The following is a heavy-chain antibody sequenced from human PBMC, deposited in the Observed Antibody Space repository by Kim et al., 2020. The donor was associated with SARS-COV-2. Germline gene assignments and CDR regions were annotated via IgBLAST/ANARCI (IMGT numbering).Heavy chain of an antibody. Sequence: ASVKVSCKASGYTFTSYDINWVRQATGQGLEWMGWMNPNSGNTGYAQKFQGRVTMTRNTSISTAYMELSSLRSEDTAVYYCARGRGYSGYEIFHYYYGMDVWGQGTTVTVSS. V-gene: IGHV1-8*01. CDR3: ARGRGYSGYEIFHYYYGMDV. D-gene: IGHD5-12*01. CDR2: MNPNSGNT. J-gene: IGHJ6*02. CDR1: GYTFTSYD.